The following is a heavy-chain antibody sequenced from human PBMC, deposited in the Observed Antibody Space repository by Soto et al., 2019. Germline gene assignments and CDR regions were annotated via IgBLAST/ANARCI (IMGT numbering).Heavy chain of an antibody. CDR2: VDYSGST. J-gene: IGHJ5*02. CDR3: ARGKRVVVVPAARSNRKNWLDP. V-gene: IGHV4-39*01. Sequence: PSETLSLTCTVSGDSISTSDFYWGWIRQPPGKGLEWLGTVDYSGSTNYNPSLKSRVTISVVPSRNQFSLRLSSVTAADTAVYYCARGKRVVVVPAARSNRKNWLDPWGQGTLVTVSS. CDR1: GDSISTSDFY. D-gene: IGHD2-2*01.